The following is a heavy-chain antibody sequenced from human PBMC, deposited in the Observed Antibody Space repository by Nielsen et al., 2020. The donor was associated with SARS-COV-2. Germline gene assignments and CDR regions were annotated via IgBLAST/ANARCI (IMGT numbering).Heavy chain of an antibody. J-gene: IGHJ4*02. Sequence: GESLKISCAASGFTFSSYAMSWVRQAPGKGLEWVSTISGSAGDTYYADSVKGRFTISRDNSENTMFLQMNSLRVDDTAVYYCAREGPDSSSSYFDYWGQGTLVTVSS. CDR1: GFTFSSYA. CDR3: AREGPDSSSSYFDY. D-gene: IGHD6-6*01. CDR2: ISGSAGDT. V-gene: IGHV3-23*01.